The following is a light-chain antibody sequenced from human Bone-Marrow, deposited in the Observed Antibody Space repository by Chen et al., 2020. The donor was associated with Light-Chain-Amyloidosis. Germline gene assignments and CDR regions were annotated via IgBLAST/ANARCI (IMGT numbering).Light chain of an antibody. Sequence: EIVLTQSPGTLSLSPGERATLSCRASQSVSSIYLAWYQQKPGQAPRLLIYGAFSRATGIPDRFSGSGSGTDFTLTISRLEPEDFAVYYCQQYGTSPPAYTFGQGTKLEIK. J-gene: IGKJ2*01. CDR3: QQYGTSPPAYT. CDR1: QSVSSIY. CDR2: GAF. V-gene: IGKV3-20*01.